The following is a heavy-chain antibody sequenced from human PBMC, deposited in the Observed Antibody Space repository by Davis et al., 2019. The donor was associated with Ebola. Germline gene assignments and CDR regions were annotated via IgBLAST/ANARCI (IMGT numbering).Heavy chain of an antibody. CDR1: GFTFSDYY. D-gene: IGHD3-3*01. J-gene: IGHJ4*02. CDR2: ISSSSSYT. CDR3: VKGVATGNY. Sequence: GESLKISCAASGFTFSDYYMSWIRQAPGKGLEWVSYISSSSSYTNYADSVKGRFTISRDNSKNTLYLQMSSLRAEDTAVYYCVKGVATGNYWGQGTLVTVSS. V-gene: IGHV3-11*06.